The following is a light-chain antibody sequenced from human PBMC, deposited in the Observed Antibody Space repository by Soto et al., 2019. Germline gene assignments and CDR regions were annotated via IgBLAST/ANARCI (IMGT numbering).Light chain of an antibody. J-gene: IGKJ3*01. CDR1: QSVSSSY. CDR3: QQYGSSLST. CDR2: GAS. V-gene: IGKV3-20*01. Sequence: EIVLTQSPGTLSFSPGERATLSCRASQSVSSSYLAWYQQKPGQAPRLLIYGASSRATGIPDQFSGSGSATNFPLTISRLEPEDFALYYCQQYGSSLSTFGPGTNVDI.